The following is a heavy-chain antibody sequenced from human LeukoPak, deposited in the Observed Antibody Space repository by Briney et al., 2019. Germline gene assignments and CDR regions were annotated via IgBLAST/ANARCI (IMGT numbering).Heavy chain of an antibody. D-gene: IGHD3-10*01. Sequence: ASVKVSCKASGYTFTSYYMHWVRQAPGQGLEWMGIINPSGGSTSYAQKFQGRVTMTRDMSTSTVYMELSSLRSEDTAVYYCARGRVRGVIRKYYYMDVWGKGTTVTVSS. V-gene: IGHV1-46*01. CDR1: GYTFTSYY. CDR2: INPSGGST. J-gene: IGHJ6*03. CDR3: ARGRVRGVIRKYYYMDV.